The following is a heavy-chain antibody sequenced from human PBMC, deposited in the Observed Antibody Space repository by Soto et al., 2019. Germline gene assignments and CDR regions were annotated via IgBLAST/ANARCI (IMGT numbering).Heavy chain of an antibody. CDR3: ARGLTGTMGAWFDP. J-gene: IGHJ5*02. CDR1: GYTFTRYG. D-gene: IGHD1-7*01. Sequence: ASVKVCCKASGYTFTRYGISWVRQAPGQGLEWMGWISAYNGNTNYAQKLQGRVTMTTDTSTSTAYMELRSLRSDDTAVYYCARGLTGTMGAWFDPWGQGTLVTVSS. V-gene: IGHV1-18*01. CDR2: ISAYNGNT.